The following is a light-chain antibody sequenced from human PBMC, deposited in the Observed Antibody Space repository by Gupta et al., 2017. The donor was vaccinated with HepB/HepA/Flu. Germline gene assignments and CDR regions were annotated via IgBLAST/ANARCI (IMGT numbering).Light chain of an antibody. CDR3: AAWDDSLNGPV. J-gene: IGLJ3*02. CDR1: SSNIGSNT. CDR2: RNN. V-gene: IGLV1-44*01. Sequence: QSVLTQPPSASGTPGQRVTISCSGSSSNIGSNTVNWYQQLPGTAPKLLIYRNNQRPSAVPDRFSGSKSGTSATLAISGLQSEDEADYYCAAWDDSLNGPVFGGGTKLTVL.